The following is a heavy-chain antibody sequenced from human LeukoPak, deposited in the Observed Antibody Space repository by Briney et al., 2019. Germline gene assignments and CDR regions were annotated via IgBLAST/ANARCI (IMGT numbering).Heavy chain of an antibody. Sequence: PSETLSLTCAVYSGSFSDYYWSWLRQPPGKGLEWIGEINHSGSTNYNPSLKSRVTISVDTSKNQFSLKLSSVTAADTAVYYCARENSSSWPYYYYYYMDVWGKGTTVTVSS. J-gene: IGHJ6*03. CDR3: ARENSSSWPYYYYYYMDV. CDR2: INHSGST. D-gene: IGHD6-13*01. V-gene: IGHV4-34*01. CDR1: SGSFSDYY.